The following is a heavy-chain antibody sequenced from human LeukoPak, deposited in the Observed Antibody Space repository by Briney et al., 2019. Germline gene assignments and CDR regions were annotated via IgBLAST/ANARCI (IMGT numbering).Heavy chain of an antibody. V-gene: IGHV3-23*01. Sequence: GGSLRLSCAASGFAFSSYSMSWVRQAPGKGLEWVSVISGGGGDVTYYAESVKGRFTISRDNSKNTPYLQMNSLRADDAAVYSCAKHALGSSKYYDLWGQGTLVTVSS. D-gene: IGHD3-16*01. J-gene: IGHJ4*02. CDR1: GFAFSSYS. CDR3: AKHALGSSKYYDL. CDR2: ISGGGGDVT.